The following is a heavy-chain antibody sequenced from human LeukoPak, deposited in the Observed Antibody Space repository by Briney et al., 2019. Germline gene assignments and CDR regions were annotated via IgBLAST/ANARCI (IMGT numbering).Heavy chain of an antibody. D-gene: IGHD4-17*01. J-gene: IGHJ1*01. CDR1: GFTFSSYA. Sequence: GRSLRLSCAASGFTFSSYAMHWVRQAPGKGLGWVAVISYDGSNKYYADSVKGRFTISRDNSKNTLYLQMNSLRAEDTAVYYCARDGSVTTFFFRYFQHWGQGTLVTVSP. CDR2: ISYDGSNK. V-gene: IGHV3-30-3*01. CDR3: ARDGSVTTFFFRYFQH.